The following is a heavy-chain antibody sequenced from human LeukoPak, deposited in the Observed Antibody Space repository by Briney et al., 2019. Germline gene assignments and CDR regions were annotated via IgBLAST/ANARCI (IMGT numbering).Heavy chain of an antibody. CDR2: ITGSSNAI. CDR3: ARLNYGAYGSFES. D-gene: IGHD4-17*01. V-gene: IGHV3-48*02. Sequence: PSETLSLTCSVSGGSISSSSYYWGWVRQAPGKGLEWVSSITGSSNAIFYADSVKGRFTISRDNAKNSLYLQMNSLRDEDTAVYYCARLNYGAYGSFESWGQGTLVTVSS. CDR1: GGSISSSSYY. J-gene: IGHJ4*02.